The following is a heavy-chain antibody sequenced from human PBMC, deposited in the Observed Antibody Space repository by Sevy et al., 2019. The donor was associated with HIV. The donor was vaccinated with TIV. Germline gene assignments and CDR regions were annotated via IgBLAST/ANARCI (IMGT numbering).Heavy chain of an antibody. Sequence: GGSLRLSCAASGFTFSSYSMNWVRQAPGKGLEWVSYISSSSSTIYYADSVKGRFTISRDNAKNSLYLQMNSLRDEDTAVYYCARDSRYASSGQAITESIWGQGTMVTVSS. CDR3: ARDSRYASSGQAITESI. CDR2: ISSSSSTI. J-gene: IGHJ3*02. V-gene: IGHV3-48*02. CDR1: GFTFSSYS. D-gene: IGHD3-22*01.